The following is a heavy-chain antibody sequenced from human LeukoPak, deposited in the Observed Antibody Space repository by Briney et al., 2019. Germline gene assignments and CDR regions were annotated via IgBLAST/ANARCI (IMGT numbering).Heavy chain of an antibody. CDR3: AKVRVVFNGNYAYYFDS. Sequence: GGSLRLSCAASEFTFSNYAMHWVRQAPGKGLEWVALISYDGSDEYYADSVKGRFTISRDNSKNTLYLQMNSLRAEDTAVYYRAKVRVVFNGNYAYYFDSWGQGTLVTVSS. V-gene: IGHV3-30*18. D-gene: IGHD1-7*01. CDR1: EFTFSNYA. J-gene: IGHJ4*02. CDR2: ISYDGSDE.